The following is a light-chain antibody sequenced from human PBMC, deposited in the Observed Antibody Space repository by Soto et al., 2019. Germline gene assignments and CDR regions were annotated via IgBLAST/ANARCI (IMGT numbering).Light chain of an antibody. Sequence: DIQMTQSPSTLSASVGDRVTITCRASQSISNWLAWYQQKPGKAPKLLIYKASSLESGVPSRFSGSGSGTEFTLTISSLQPDDFAIYYCQQYNGTFGQGTKVDIK. CDR1: QSISNW. V-gene: IGKV1-5*03. J-gene: IGKJ1*01. CDR3: QQYNGT. CDR2: KAS.